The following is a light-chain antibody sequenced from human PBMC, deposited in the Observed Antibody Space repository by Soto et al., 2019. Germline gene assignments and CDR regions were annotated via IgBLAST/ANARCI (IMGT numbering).Light chain of an antibody. CDR3: QQFAISTT. V-gene: IGKV1-5*01. CDR1: QSISSW. Sequence: DIQMTQSPSTLSASVGDRVTTTCRASQSISSWLAWYQQKPGKAPSLLIFDASTLHSGVPSRFSGSGSGTDFTLTISSLQPDDFATYYCQQFAISTTFGQGTKVDI. J-gene: IGKJ1*01. CDR2: DAS.